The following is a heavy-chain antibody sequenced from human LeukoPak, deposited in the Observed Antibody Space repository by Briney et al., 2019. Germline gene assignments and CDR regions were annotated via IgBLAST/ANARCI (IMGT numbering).Heavy chain of an antibody. Sequence: PSETLSLTCTVSGGSISSYYWSWIRQPPGKGLEWIGYIYYSGSTNYNPSLKSRVTISVDTSKNQFSLKLSSVTAADTAVYYCARARVGYSGSYLFDYWGQGTLVTVSS. D-gene: IGHD1-26*01. V-gene: IGHV4-59*01. CDR3: ARARVGYSGSYLFDY. CDR1: GGSISSYY. CDR2: IYYSGST. J-gene: IGHJ4*02.